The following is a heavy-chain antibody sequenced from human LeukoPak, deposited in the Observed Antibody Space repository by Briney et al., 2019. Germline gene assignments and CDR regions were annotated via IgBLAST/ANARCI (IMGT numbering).Heavy chain of an antibody. CDR3: ARGRPGVVRRSRSIAVAVYFDY. J-gene: IGHJ4*02. Sequence: TSETLSLTCTVSGGSISSTTCYWGWIRQPPGKGLEWIGSIYFSGNTYFHPSLKSRVTLSVDTTKNQFSLKLNSVTATDTAVYYCARGRPGVVRRSRSIAVAVYFDYWGQGTLVTVSS. D-gene: IGHD6-19*01. CDR2: IYFSGNT. V-gene: IGHV4-39*01. CDR1: GGSISSTTCY.